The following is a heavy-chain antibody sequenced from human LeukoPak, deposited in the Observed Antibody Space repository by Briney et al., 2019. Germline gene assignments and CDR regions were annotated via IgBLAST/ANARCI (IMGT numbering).Heavy chain of an antibody. V-gene: IGHV4-38-2*02. CDR1: GYSISSGYY. D-gene: IGHD4-23*01. J-gene: IGHJ3*02. CDR3: ARDLVKIGGAAFDI. CDR2: IYHSGST. Sequence: SETLSLTCTVSGYSISSGYYWGWIRQPPGKGLEWIGSIYHSGSTYYNPSLKSRVTISVDTSKNQFSLKLSSVTAADTAVYYCARDLVKIGGAAFDIWGQGTMVTVSS.